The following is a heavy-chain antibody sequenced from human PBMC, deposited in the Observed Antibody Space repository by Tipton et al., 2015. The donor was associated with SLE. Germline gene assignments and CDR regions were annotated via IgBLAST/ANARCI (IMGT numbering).Heavy chain of an antibody. CDR3: ARLGSTTYLTLDGFYFDY. Sequence: TLSLTCTVSGGSISSYYWSWIRQPPGKGLEWIGYIYDIGSTNYNPSLKSRVTISVDTSKNQFSLKLSSVTAADTAVYFCARLGSTTYLTLDGFYFDYWGQGTRVTVSS. V-gene: IGHV4-59*08. CDR1: GGSISSYY. D-gene: IGHD2/OR15-2a*01. J-gene: IGHJ4*02. CDR2: IYDIGST.